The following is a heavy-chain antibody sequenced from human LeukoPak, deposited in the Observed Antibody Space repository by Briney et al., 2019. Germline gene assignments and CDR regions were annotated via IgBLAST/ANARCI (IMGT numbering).Heavy chain of an antibody. Sequence: GGSLRLSCSASGFTVSSDYMSWVRQAPGKGLAWLSVIYSGGTTYYADSVKGRFTISRDNSKNTVYLQMNSLRAEDTAVYYCATSQDILTGYGMDVWGQGTTVTVSS. D-gene: IGHD3-9*01. J-gene: IGHJ6*02. CDR1: GFTVSSDY. CDR3: ATSQDILTGYGMDV. V-gene: IGHV3-66*01. CDR2: IYSGGTT.